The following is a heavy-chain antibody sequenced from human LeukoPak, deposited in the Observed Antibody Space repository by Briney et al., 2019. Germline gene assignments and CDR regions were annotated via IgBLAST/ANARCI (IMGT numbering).Heavy chain of an antibody. D-gene: IGHD3-9*01. CDR2: IVPSGSIS. CDR1: GFTFSRHG. Sequence: PGGSLRLSCVASGFTFSRHGINWVRQAPGKGLEWVSGIVPSGSISYYADSVKGRFTISRDNSKNTVSLHMNSLRAEDTALYYCARDLDWGAFDAWGQGTLVTVSS. V-gene: IGHV3-23*01. J-gene: IGHJ5*02. CDR3: ARDLDWGAFDA.